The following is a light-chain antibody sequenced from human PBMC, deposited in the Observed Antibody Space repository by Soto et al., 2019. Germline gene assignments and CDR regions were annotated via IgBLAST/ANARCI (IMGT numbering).Light chain of an antibody. V-gene: IGKV3-15*01. J-gene: IGKJ4*01. CDR3: QQYIRWPLT. CDR1: QSVSSN. CDR2: GAS. Sequence: EIVLTQSPASLSLSPGETATVSCRASQSVSSNLAWYQQKPGQAPSLLIYGASTRATGTPARFSGSGSGTEFTLTISSLQSEDFAVYYCQQYIRWPLTFGGGTKVDIK.